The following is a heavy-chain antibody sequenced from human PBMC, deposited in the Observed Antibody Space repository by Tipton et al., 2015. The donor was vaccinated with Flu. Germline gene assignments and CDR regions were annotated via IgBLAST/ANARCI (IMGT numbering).Heavy chain of an antibody. CDR1: GGSISSRSYY. V-gene: IGHV4-39*07. CDR2: IYNSGST. CDR3: ARDGDGHNIYWYFDL. J-gene: IGHJ2*01. D-gene: IGHD5-24*01. Sequence: TLSLTCTVSGGSISSRSYYWGWIRQPPGKGLEWIGNIYNSGSTYYNPSLKSRVTISIDTSKNQFSLRLSFVTAADTAVYYCARDGDGHNIYWYFDLWGRGTLVTVSS.